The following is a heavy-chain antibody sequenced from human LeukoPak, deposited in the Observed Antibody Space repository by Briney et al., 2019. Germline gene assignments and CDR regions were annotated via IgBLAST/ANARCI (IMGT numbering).Heavy chain of an antibody. Sequence: SETLSLTCAVYGGSFSGYYWSWIRQPPGKGLDWIGSIYHSGSTYYNPSLKSRVTVSVDTSKNQFSLKLNSVTAADTAVYYCARRNTYYGPFDYWGQGALVTVSS. CDR2: IYHSGST. V-gene: IGHV4-34*01. CDR1: GGSFSGYY. CDR3: ARRNTYYGPFDY. J-gene: IGHJ4*02. D-gene: IGHD1-26*01.